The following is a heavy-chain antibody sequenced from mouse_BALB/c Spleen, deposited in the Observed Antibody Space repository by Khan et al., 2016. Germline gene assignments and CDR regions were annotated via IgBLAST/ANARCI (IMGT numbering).Heavy chain of an antibody. CDR1: GFTLSDAW. CDR3: TRGGIAMDY. J-gene: IGHJ4*01. Sequence: EVQLQESGGGLVQPGGSMKLSCTASGFTLSDAWMDWVSQSPEKGLEWVAEIRTNANNHASYYAVSVRGRFSISTYDSKCSVHMQMNSLRPEDADIYYCTRGGIAMDYWGQGTSVTVSS. CDR2: IRTNANNHAS. V-gene: IGHV6-6*01.